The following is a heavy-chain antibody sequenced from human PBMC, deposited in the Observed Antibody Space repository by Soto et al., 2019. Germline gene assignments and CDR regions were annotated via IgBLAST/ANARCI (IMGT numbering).Heavy chain of an antibody. D-gene: IGHD2-21*02. V-gene: IGHV1-46*01. CDR3: TRADSDVVILPDVRPLFDL. CDR1: GYDFFKYN. J-gene: IGHJ4*02. CDR2: INPNGGYT. Sequence: QVQLVQSGAEVKKPGASVKVSCNTSGYDFFKYNMHWVRQAPGQGLEWMGVINPNGGYTRHAQKFQGRVIMTRDTSSKIVYMELSGLTSADTAMYYCTRADSDVVILPDVRPLFDLWGQGALVTVSS.